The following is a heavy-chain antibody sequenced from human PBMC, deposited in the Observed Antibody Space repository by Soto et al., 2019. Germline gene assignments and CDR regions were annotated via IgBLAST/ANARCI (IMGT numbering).Heavy chain of an antibody. Sequence: QVQLQESGPGLVKPSQTLSLTCTVSGGSISSGGYYWSWGRQNPWQGLEWIGYIYYRGTTKYNPSLKSRITTSADPSKHQFSLKLNSMTAADTAVYYSATDESAKDAFDIWGQGKMVTVSS. CDR3: ATDESAKDAFDI. D-gene: IGHD6-25*01. CDR2: IYYRGTT. J-gene: IGHJ3*02. CDR1: GGSISSGGYY. V-gene: IGHV4-31*03.